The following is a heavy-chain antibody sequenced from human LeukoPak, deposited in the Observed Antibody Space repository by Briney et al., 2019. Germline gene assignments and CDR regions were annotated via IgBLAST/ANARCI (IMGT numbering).Heavy chain of an antibody. J-gene: IGHJ4*02. Sequence: SGTLSLTCTVSGGSISSSSYYWGWIRQPPGKGLEWIGSIYYSGSTYYNPSLKSRVTISVDTSKNQFSLKLSSVTAADTAVYYCARHLFGSGYYPDYWGQGTLVTVSS. D-gene: IGHD3-22*01. CDR2: IYYSGST. CDR1: GGSISSSSYY. V-gene: IGHV4-39*01. CDR3: ARHLFGSGYYPDY.